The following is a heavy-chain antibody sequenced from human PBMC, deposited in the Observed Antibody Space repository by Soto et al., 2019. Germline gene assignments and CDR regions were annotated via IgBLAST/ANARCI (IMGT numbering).Heavy chain of an antibody. J-gene: IGHJ6*03. CDR1: DGSISGSSYY. Sequence: ETLSLTCTVSDGSISGSSYYWGWIRQPPGKGLEWIGSIYYSGTTYYNPSLKSRVTISVDTSKNQFSLKLSSVTAADMAVYYCARHGGSGTTFYYYYYYMDVWGKGTTVTVSS. D-gene: IGHD1-7*01. CDR3: ARHGGSGTTFYYYYYYMDV. V-gene: IGHV4-39*01. CDR2: IYYSGTT.